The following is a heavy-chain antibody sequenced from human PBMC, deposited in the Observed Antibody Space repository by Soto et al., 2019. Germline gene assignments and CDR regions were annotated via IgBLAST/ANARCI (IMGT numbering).Heavy chain of an antibody. J-gene: IGHJ6*02. CDR3: AKDLPGQLYYYYGKDV. D-gene: IGHD6-13*01. CDR1: GFTFSSYG. Sequence: PGGSLRLSCAASGFTFSSYGMHWVRQAPGKGLEWVAVISYDGSNKYYADSVKGRFTISRDNSKNTLYLQMNSLRAEDTAVYYCAKDLPGQLYYYYGKDVWGQGTTVTVSS. CDR2: ISYDGSNK. V-gene: IGHV3-30*18.